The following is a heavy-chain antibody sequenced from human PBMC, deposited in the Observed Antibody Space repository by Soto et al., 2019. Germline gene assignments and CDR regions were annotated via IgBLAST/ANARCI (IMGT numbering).Heavy chain of an antibody. V-gene: IGHV4-39*01. J-gene: IGHJ2*01. CDR1: GGSISSSSYY. CDR2: IYYSGST. D-gene: IGHD4-17*01. Sequence: SETLSLTCTVSGGSISSSSYYWGWIRQPPGKGLEWIGSIYYSGSTYYNPSLKSRVTISVDTSKNQFSLKLSSVTAADTAVYYCARPNSDGDYWYFDLWGRGTLVT. CDR3: ARPNSDGDYWYFDL.